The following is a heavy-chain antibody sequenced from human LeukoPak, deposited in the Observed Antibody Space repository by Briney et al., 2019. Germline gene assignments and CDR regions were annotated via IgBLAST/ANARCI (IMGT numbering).Heavy chain of an antibody. CDR1: GFTFSNAW. V-gene: IGHV3-15*01. J-gene: IGHJ4*02. CDR2: IKSKTDGGTT. D-gene: IGHD3-10*01. Sequence: GGSLRLSCAASGFTFSNAWMSWVRQAPGKGLEWVGRIKSKTDGGTTDYAAPVKGRFTISRDDSKNTLYLQMNSLKTEDTAVYYCTTEEIGWFGELVGYWGQGTLVTVSS. CDR3: TTEEIGWFGELVGY.